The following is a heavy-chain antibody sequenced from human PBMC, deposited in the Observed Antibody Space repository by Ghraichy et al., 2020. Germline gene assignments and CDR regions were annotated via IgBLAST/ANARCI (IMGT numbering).Heavy chain of an antibody. CDR3: ARRGDYYDSSGYYSTFDY. Sequence: SETLSLTCTVSGGSISSGDYYWSWIRQPPGKGLEWIGYIYYSGSTYYNPSLKSRVTISVDTSKNQFSLKLSSVTAADTAVYYCARRGDYYDSSGYYSTFDYWGQGTLVTVSS. J-gene: IGHJ4*02. V-gene: IGHV4-30-4*01. CDR1: GGSISSGDYY. CDR2: IYYSGST. D-gene: IGHD3-22*01.